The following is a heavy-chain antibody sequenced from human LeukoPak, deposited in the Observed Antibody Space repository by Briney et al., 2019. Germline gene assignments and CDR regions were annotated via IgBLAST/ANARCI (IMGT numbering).Heavy chain of an antibody. CDR3: ASTYSSSWYWSGAQSNYGMDV. V-gene: IGHV6-1*01. Sequence: SQTLSLTCAISGDSVSSNSAAWNWIRQSPSRGLEWLGRTYYRSKWYNDYAVSVKSRITINPDTSKDQFSLQLNSVTPEDTAVYYCASTYSSSWYWSGAQSNYGMDVWGQGTTVTVSS. D-gene: IGHD6-13*01. J-gene: IGHJ6*02. CDR2: TYYRSKWYN. CDR1: GDSVSSNSAA.